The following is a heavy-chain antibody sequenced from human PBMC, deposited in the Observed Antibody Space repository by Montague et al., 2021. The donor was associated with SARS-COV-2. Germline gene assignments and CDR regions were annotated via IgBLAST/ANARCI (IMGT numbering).Heavy chain of an antibody. CDR3: VRVSYYYDRNDQPLGWFDP. CDR2: IYYTGST. CDR1: GGSISNSIYY. J-gene: IGHJ5*02. D-gene: IGHD3-22*01. V-gene: IGHV4-39*07. Sequence: SETLSLTCTVSGGSISNSIYYWGWICQPPGKGLEWIGSIYYTGSTYYXXXLRSRVTISGDTSKNQFSLRLSSVTAADTAVYYCVRVSYYYDRNDQPLGWFDPWGQGSLVTVSS.